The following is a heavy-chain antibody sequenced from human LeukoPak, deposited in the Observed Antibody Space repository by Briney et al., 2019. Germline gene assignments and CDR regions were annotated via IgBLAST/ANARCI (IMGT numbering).Heavy chain of an antibody. CDR2: IYYSGST. CDR1: GGSISSSSYY. D-gene: IGHD3-22*01. CDR3: ARSLGAYYYDSSGYYYERGSWFDP. V-gene: IGHV4-39*07. Sequence: PSETLSLTCTVSGGSISSSSYYWGWIRQPPGKGLEWIGSIYYSGSTYYNPSLKSRVTISVDTSKNQFSLKLSSVTAADTAVYYCARSLGAYYYDSSGYYYERGSWFDPWGQGTLVTVSS. J-gene: IGHJ5*02.